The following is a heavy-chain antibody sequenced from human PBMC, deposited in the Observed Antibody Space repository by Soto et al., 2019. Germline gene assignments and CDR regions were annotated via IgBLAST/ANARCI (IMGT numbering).Heavy chain of an antibody. D-gene: IGHD2-15*01. CDR3: ASSVVVPPTMNSFDY. J-gene: IGHJ4*02. CDR2: IFPADSDT. Sequence: GESLKISCKGSGYSFSNYWIAWVRQMPGKGLEWMGIIFPADSDTKYSPSFQGQVTISADKSISTAYLQWSSLKASDTAMYYCASSVVVPPTMNSFDYWGQGSLVTVSS. CDR1: GYSFSNYW. V-gene: IGHV5-51*01.